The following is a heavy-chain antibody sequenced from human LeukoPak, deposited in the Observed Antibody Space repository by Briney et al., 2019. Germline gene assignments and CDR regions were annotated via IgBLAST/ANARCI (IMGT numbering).Heavy chain of an antibody. J-gene: IGHJ6*02. CDR2: ISGSGGST. CDR3: AKGGSCNSYYGMDV. Sequence: GGSLRLTCAASGFTFSGYAMSWVRQAPGKGLEWVSAISGSGGSTYYADSVKGRFTISRDNSKNTLYLQMNSLRAEDTAVYYCAKGGSCNSYYGMDVWGQGTTVTVSS. D-gene: IGHD2-15*01. CDR1: GFTFSGYA. V-gene: IGHV3-23*01.